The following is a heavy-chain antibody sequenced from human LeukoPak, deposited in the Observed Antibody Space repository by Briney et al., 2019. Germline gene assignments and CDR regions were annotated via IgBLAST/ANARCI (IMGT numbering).Heavy chain of an antibody. CDR1: GYTFTGYY. D-gene: IGHD2-2*01. J-gene: IGHJ4*02. CDR3: ARGEWDIVVVPAAY. V-gene: IGHV1-2*02. Sequence: GASVKVSCKASGYTFTGYYMHWVRQAPGQGLEWMGWINPNSGGTNYAQKFQGRVTMTRDTSISTAYMELSRLRSDDTAVYYCARGEWDIVVVPAAYWGQGTLVTVSS. CDR2: INPNSGGT.